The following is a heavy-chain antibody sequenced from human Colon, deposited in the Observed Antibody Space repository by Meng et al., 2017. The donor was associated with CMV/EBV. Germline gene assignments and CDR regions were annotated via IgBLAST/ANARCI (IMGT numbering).Heavy chain of an antibody. D-gene: IGHD2-15*01. V-gene: IGHV4-31*03. J-gene: IGHJ4*02. CDR3: ARGKDAAEDFDY. CDR1: GGSITTGVYY. CDR2: IYYSGNT. Sequence: CTVSGGSITTGVYYWTWIRQHPGKGLEWIGYIYYSGNTYYNPSLKSRVTISVDTSKNQFSLKLSSVTAADTAVYYCARGKDAAEDFDYWGKG.